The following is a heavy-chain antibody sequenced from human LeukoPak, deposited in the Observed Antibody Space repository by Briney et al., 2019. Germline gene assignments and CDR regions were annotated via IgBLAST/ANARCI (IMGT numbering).Heavy chain of an antibody. CDR2: ITGNGGST. CDR3: ATASGYSSGYYYAY. J-gene: IGHJ4*02. D-gene: IGHD3-22*01. V-gene: IGHV3-23*01. CDR1: VFTFSSYA. Sequence: PGGSLRLSCAASVFTFSSYAMTWVRQAPGKGLEWVSAITGNGGSTYYADSVKGRFTISRDNSKNTLYLQMNSLRAKDTAIYYCATASGYSSGYYYAYWGQGTLVTVSS.